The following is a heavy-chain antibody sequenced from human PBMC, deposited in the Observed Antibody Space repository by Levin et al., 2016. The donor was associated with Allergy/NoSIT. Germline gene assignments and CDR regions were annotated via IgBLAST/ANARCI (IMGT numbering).Heavy chain of an antibody. CDR2: ISYDGTKK. CDR1: GFTFSVYG. J-gene: IGHJ4*02. V-gene: IGHV3-30-3*01. CDR3: ARGVAHDY. Sequence: GESLKISCEASGFTFSVYGMHWVRQTPDKGLEWVAVISYDGTKKYYADSVKGRFTISRDNAKNSLYLQMNSLRAEDTAVYYCARGVAHDYWGQGTLVTVSS. D-gene: IGHD2-21*01.